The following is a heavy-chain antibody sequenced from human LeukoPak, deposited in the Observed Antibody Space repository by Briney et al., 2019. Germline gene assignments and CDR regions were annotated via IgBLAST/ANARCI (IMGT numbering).Heavy chain of an antibody. J-gene: IGHJ6*02. D-gene: IGHD1-26*01. CDR1: GGTFRSYG. V-gene: IGHV1-69*04. CDR2: VIPVFGIT. CDR3: SRAAGGLVGATESEYHQYAMDV. Sequence: ASVKVSCKASGGTFRSYGINWVRQAPGQGLEWIGRVIPVFGITHYAQRFQGRVTITADKDTSTVDMELTSLRFEDTAVYYCSRAAGGLVGATESEYHQYAMDVWGQGTTVTVSS.